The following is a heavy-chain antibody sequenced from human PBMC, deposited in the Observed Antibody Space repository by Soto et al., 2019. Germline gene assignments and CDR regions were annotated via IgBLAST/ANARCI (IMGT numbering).Heavy chain of an antibody. Sequence: ASVKVSCKASGGTFSSYAISWVRQAPGQGLEWMGGIIPIFGTANYAQKFQGRVTITADKSTSTAYMELSSLRSEDTAVYYCASHSITMIVVVMNYYYYGMDVSGQGTTFTFCS. CDR2: IIPIFGTA. CDR3: ASHSITMIVVVMNYYYYGMDV. CDR1: GGTFSSYA. V-gene: IGHV1-69*06. D-gene: IGHD3-22*01. J-gene: IGHJ6*02.